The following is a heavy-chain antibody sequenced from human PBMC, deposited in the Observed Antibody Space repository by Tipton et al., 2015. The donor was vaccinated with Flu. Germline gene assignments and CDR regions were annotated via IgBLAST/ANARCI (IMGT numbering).Heavy chain of an antibody. CDR3: ARVGAVTMVRGLAFDAFDI. V-gene: IGHV4-61*02. CDR1: GGSISSGSYY. J-gene: IGHJ3*02. Sequence: LRLSCTVSGGSISSGSYYWGWIRQPAGKGLEWIGRIYTSGSTGYNPSLKGRATISVDASKNQFSLELSSVTAADTAVYYCARVGAVTMVRGLAFDAFDIWGLGTMVAVSS. CDR2: IYTSGST. D-gene: IGHD3-10*01.